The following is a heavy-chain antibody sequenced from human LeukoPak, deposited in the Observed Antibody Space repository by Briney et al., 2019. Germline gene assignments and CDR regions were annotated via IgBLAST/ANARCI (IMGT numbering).Heavy chain of an antibody. CDR3: ARAPEFSSGWLLDW. J-gene: IGHJ4*02. CDR1: GGSISSYY. CDR2: IYYSGST. V-gene: IGHV4-59*12. Sequence: TSETLSLTCTVSGGSISSYYWSWIRQPPGKGLEWIGYIYYSGSTDYNPSLESRVTMSVDTSKKQFSLKVTSVTATDTGVYYCARAPEFSSGWLLDWWGQGSLVTVSS. D-gene: IGHD6-19*01.